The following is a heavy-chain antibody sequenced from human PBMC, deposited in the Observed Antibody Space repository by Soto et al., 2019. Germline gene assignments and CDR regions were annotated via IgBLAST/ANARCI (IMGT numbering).Heavy chain of an antibody. J-gene: IGHJ4*02. CDR2: IFHSGTT. V-gene: IGHV4-39*01. CDR3: ARQDRVDVAVAGWLDY. D-gene: IGHD6-19*01. CDR1: GGLISSSSYY. Sequence: SETLSLTCTVSGGLISSSSYYWGWIRQPPGKGLEWIGSIFHSGTTYYNPSLKSRVTISVDTSKNQFSLKLSSVTAADTAVYYCARQDRVDVAVAGWLDYWGQGTLVTVSS.